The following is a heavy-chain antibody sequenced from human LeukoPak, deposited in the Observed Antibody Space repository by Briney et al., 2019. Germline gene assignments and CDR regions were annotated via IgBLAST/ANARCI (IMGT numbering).Heavy chain of an antibody. CDR2: IYYSGST. J-gene: IGHJ4*02. V-gene: IGHV4-59*01. Sequence: SETLSLTCTVSGGSISSYYWSWIRQPPGKGLEWIGYIYYSGSTNYNPSLKSRVTISVDTSKNQFSLKLSSVTAADTAVYCCASSEGDGYNEFDYWGQGTLVTVSS. CDR1: GGSISSYY. D-gene: IGHD5-24*01. CDR3: ASSEGDGYNEFDY.